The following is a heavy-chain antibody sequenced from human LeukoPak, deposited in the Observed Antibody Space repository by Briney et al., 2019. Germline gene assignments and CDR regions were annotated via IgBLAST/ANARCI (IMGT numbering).Heavy chain of an antibody. Sequence: GGSLRLSCAASGFIFSSYAMSWVRQAPGKGLEWVANIKQDGSKKSYVDSVKGRFTISRDNAKNSLYLQMNSLRAEDTAIYYCTRVGYIDEGIDYWGQGTLVTVSS. CDR2: IKQDGSKK. CDR1: GFIFSSYA. CDR3: TRVGYIDEGIDY. V-gene: IGHV3-7*04. J-gene: IGHJ4*02. D-gene: IGHD5-24*01.